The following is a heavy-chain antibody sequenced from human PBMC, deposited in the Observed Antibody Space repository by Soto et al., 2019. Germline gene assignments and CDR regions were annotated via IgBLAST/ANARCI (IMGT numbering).Heavy chain of an antibody. CDR3: ARGGATKIIVTTYYGMDV. Sequence: QVQVVQSGAEVKKPGSSVKVSCKASGGSFSNYGISWVRQAPGQGLEWMGGIIPVFGTPHYAQKFQDRVTSTAXEXTXTXXMEVSSLTSGDTAVYYCARGGATKIIVTTYYGMDVWGQGTTVTVSS. V-gene: IGHV1-69*12. D-gene: IGHD3-22*01. CDR2: IIPVFGTP. J-gene: IGHJ6*02. CDR1: GGSFSNYG.